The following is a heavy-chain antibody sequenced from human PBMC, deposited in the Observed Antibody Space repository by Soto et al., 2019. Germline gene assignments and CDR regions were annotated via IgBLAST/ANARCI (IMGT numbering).Heavy chain of an antibody. CDR3: ATSLVTSRARVDY. J-gene: IGHJ4*02. D-gene: IGHD1-26*01. CDR2: IYYTGST. CDR1: GGSTYTGGFY. Sequence: PSETLSLTCTVSGGSTYTGGFYWSWIRQLPGKGLEWLGYIYYTGSTQYTPSLKSRLSISTDTSDNQFSLRLNSVTAADTAVYYCATSLVTSRARVDYWGQGTPVTVPS. V-gene: IGHV4-31*03.